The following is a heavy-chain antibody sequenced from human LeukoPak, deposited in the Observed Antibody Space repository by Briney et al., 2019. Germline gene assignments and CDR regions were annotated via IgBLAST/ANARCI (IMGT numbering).Heavy chain of an antibody. J-gene: IGHJ4*02. D-gene: IGHD1-26*01. CDR1: GGSFSGYY. V-gene: IGHV4-34*01. CDR2: INHSGST. CDR3: ASLRERSYYARGFDY. Sequence: SETLSLTCAVYGGSFSGYYWSWIRQPPGKGLEWIGEINHSGSTNYNPSLKSRVTMSVDTSKNQFSLKLRSVTAAGTAVYYCASLRERSYYARGFDYWGQGTLVTVSS.